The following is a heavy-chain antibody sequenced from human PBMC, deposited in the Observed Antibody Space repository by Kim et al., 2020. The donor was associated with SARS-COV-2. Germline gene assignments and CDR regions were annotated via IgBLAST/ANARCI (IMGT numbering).Heavy chain of an antibody. CDR3: ATRPGAAGTFYYYYYMHV. V-gene: IGHV1-2*02. CDR1: GYTFTGYY. J-gene: IGHJ6*03. CDR2: INPNSGGT. Sequence: SVKVSCKASGYTFTGYYMHWVRQAPGQGLEWMGWINPNSGGTNYAQKFQGRVTMTRDTSISTAYMELSRLRSDDTAMYYCATRPGAAGTFYYYYYMHVWGKGTTVTVSS. D-gene: IGHD6-13*01.